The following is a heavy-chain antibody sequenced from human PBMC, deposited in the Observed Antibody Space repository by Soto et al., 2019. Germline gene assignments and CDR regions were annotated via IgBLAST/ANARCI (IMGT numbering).Heavy chain of an antibody. V-gene: IGHV3-74*01. Sequence: GGSLRLSCAASGFTFSSYWMHWVRQAPGQGLVWVSRINSDGSSTSYADSVKGRFTISRDNAKNKLYLQMNSLRAEDTAVYYCARGGASYYYYYGMDVWGQGTTVTVSS. CDR2: INSDGSST. CDR1: GFTFSSYW. D-gene: IGHD3-16*01. J-gene: IGHJ6*02. CDR3: ARGGASYYYYYGMDV.